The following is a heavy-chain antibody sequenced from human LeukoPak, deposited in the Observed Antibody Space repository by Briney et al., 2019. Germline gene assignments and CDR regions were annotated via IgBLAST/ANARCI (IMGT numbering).Heavy chain of an antibody. CDR1: GYPFTSYN. V-gene: IGHV1-8*01. D-gene: IGHD3-10*01. J-gene: IGHJ6*02. Sequence: GASVTVSCTASGYPFTSYNVNWVRQATGQGLEWMGWMNTNSGNTGYSQNFQGRVTMTRDTSISTAYMELSSLRSEDTAVYYCAREIATMVRGGTYGMDVWGQGTTVTVSS. CDR3: AREIATMVRGGTYGMDV. CDR2: MNTNSGNT.